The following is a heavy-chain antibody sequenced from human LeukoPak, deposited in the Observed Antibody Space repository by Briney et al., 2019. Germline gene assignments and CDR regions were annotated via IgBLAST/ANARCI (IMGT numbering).Heavy chain of an antibody. J-gene: IGHJ4*02. CDR2: INWNGGST. CDR3: ARDRGHYYDNSNDY. CDR1: GFTFDDYG. Sequence: AGGSLRLSCAASGFTFDDYGMSWVRQAPGKGLEWVSGINWNGGSTGYADSVKGRFTISRDNAKNSLYLQMNSLRAEDTALYYCARDRGHYYDNSNDYWGQGTLVTVSS. D-gene: IGHD3-22*01. V-gene: IGHV3-20*04.